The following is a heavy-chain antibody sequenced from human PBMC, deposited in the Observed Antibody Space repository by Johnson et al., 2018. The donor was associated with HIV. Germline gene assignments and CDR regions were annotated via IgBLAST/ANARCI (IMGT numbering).Heavy chain of an antibody. CDR1: GFTVSSNY. CDR2: IKQDGSEK. Sequence: VQLVESGGGLVHPGGSLRLSCAASGFTVSSNYMSWVRQAPGKGLEWVANIKQDGSEKYYVDSVKGRFTISRDNAKNSLYLQMNSLRAEDTAVYYCARSMYWPDAFDIWVQGTMVTVSS. V-gene: IGHV3-7*01. J-gene: IGHJ3*02. D-gene: IGHD2-8*02. CDR3: ARSMYWPDAFDI.